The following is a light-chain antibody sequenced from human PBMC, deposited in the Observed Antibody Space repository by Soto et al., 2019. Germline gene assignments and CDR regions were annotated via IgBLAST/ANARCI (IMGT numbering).Light chain of an antibody. CDR3: QHYASFSGT. J-gene: IGKJ1*01. CDR2: GAS. Sequence: DIQMTQSPSTLSGSVVDRVTITCRASQGSINELGWYHQRPGKAPKVLIYGASNLQSGVPSRFSGSGSRTEFTLTISSLQPDDFATYYCQHYASFSGTFGQGTKVDI. CDR1: QGSINE. V-gene: IGKV1-5*01.